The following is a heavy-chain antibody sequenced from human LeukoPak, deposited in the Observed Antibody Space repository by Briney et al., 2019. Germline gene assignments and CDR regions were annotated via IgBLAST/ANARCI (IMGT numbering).Heavy chain of an antibody. CDR2: IYYSGST. CDR3: ARASGYYYGVDV. J-gene: IGHJ6*02. V-gene: IGHV4-59*12. CDR1: GGSISSYY. D-gene: IGHD3-10*01. Sequence: SETLSLTCTVSGGSISSYYWSWVRQPPGKGLEWIGYIYYSGSTYYNPSLKSRVTISVDTSKNQFSLKLSSVTAADTAVYYCARASGYYYGVDVWGQGTTVTVSS.